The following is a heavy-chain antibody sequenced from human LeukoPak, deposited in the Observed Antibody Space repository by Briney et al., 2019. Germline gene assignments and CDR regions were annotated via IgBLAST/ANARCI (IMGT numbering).Heavy chain of an antibody. Sequence: GGSLRLSCAASGFTFDDYAMHWVRQAPGKGLEWVSGISWNSGSIGYADSVKGRFTISRDNAKNSLYLQMNSLRAEDTALYYCAKALGYCSGGSCKPYGMDVWGQGTTVTASS. J-gene: IGHJ6*02. CDR2: ISWNSGSI. CDR1: GFTFDDYA. V-gene: IGHV3-9*01. D-gene: IGHD2-15*01. CDR3: AKALGYCSGGSCKPYGMDV.